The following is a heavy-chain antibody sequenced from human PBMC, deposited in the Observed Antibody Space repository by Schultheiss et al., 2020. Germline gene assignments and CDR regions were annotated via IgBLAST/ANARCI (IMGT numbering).Heavy chain of an antibody. CDR1: GFTFSDYY. CDR3: ARDRTMVRGVTNDAFDI. V-gene: IGHV3-11*06. CDR2: ISSSSSYT. D-gene: IGHD3-10*01. Sequence: GGSLRLSCAASGFTFSDYYMSWIRQAPGKGLEWVSYISSSSSYTNYADSVKGRFTISRDNAKNSLYLQMNSLRAEDTAVYYCARDRTMVRGVTNDAFDIWGQGTMVTVSS. J-gene: IGHJ3*02.